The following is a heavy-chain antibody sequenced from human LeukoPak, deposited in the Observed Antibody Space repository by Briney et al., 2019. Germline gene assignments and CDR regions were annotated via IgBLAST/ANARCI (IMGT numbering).Heavy chain of an antibody. D-gene: IGHD2-2*01. CDR1: GGSISSSNW. J-gene: IGHJ4*02. CDR2: ISHDGST. Sequence: SGTLSLTCVVSGGSISSSNWWSWVRQPPEKGLEWIGEISHDGSTNYNPSLKSRVTISVDKSNNHFSLKLTSVTAADTAVYYCARHPRYCSSTSCYAVDYWGQGTLVTVSS. CDR3: ARHPRYCSSTSCYAVDY. V-gene: IGHV4-4*02.